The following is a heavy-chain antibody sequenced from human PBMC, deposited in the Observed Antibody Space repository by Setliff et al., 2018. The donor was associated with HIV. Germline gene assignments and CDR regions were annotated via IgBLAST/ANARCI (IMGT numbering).Heavy chain of an antibody. CDR2: ISSSSSTI. CDR3: ARSRAYCGYDCYWRAWFDP. Sequence: PGGSLRLSCAASGFTFSSYSMNWVRQAPGKGLEWVSYISSSSSTIYYADSVKGRFTISRDNAKNSLYLQMNSLRAEDTAVYYCARSRAYCGYDCYWRAWFDPWGQGTLVTVSS. CDR1: GFTFSSYS. J-gene: IGHJ5*02. V-gene: IGHV3-48*01. D-gene: IGHD2-21*02.